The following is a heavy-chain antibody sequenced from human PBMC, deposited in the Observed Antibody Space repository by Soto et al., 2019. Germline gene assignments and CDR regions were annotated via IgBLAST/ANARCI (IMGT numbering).Heavy chain of an antibody. J-gene: IGHJ4*02. V-gene: IGHV3-23*01. D-gene: IGHD6-13*01. CDR2: ISGSGGST. Sequence: EVQLLESGGGLVQPGGSLRLSCAASGFTFSSYAMSWVRQAPGKGLEWVSAISGSGGSTYYADSVKGRFTISRDNSKNTLYLQMNSLRAEDTAVYYCAKDGDIFSSSFSRGYFDYWGQGTLVTVSS. CDR1: GFTFSSYA. CDR3: AKDGDIFSSSFSRGYFDY.